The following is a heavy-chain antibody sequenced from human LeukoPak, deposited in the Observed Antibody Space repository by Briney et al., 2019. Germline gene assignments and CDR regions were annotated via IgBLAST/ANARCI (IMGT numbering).Heavy chain of an antibody. J-gene: IGHJ4*02. Sequence: AGGSLRLSCAASGFTFSSYAMSWVRQAPGKGLEWVSAINGSGGSTYYADSVKGRFTIFRDNSKNTLYLQMNSLKTEDTAVYYCTTRFYEGVWGNQVESWGQGTQVTVSS. CDR3: TTRFYEGVWGNQVES. V-gene: IGHV3-23*01. CDR1: GFTFSSYA. CDR2: INGSGGST. D-gene: IGHD3-16*01.